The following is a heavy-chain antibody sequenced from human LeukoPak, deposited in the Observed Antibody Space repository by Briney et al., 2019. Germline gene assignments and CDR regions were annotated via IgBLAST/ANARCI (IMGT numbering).Heavy chain of an antibody. Sequence: GGSLRLSCGVSGFTFSQYWMTWVRQAPGKGLEWVANTKQDGSEKHYVDSVKGRFTISRDNAKNSLYLQMNSLRAEDTAVYYCARGSRAAAESYFDSWGQGTLVSVSS. D-gene: IGHD6-25*01. CDR1: GFTFSQYW. V-gene: IGHV3-7*01. CDR2: TKQDGSEK. CDR3: ARGSRAAAESYFDS. J-gene: IGHJ4*02.